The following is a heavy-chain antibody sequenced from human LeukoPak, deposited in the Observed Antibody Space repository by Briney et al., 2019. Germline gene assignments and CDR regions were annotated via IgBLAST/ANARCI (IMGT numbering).Heavy chain of an antibody. Sequence: SETLSLTCAVYGGSFSGYYWSWIRQPPGKGLEWIGEINHSGSTNYNPSLKSRVTISVDSSKNQFSLKLSSVTAADTAVYYCARGPPVDYWGQGTLVTVSS. CDR3: ARGPPVDY. J-gene: IGHJ4*02. CDR2: INHSGST. V-gene: IGHV4-34*01. CDR1: GGSFSGYY.